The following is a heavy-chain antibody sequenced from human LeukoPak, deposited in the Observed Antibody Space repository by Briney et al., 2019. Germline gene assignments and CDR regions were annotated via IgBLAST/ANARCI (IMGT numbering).Heavy chain of an antibody. D-gene: IGHD2-15*01. CDR1: GFTFSIYW. CDR3: TRDTGCGGGTCYSFYDY. V-gene: IGHV3-7*01. CDR2: IKQDGSEK. Sequence: GGSLRLSCAASGFTFSIYWMTWVRQAPGKGLEWVANIKQDGSEKYYVDSVKGRFTISRDNAKNSLYLQMNSLRAEDTAVYYCTRDTGCGGGTCYSFYDYWGQGTLVTVSS. J-gene: IGHJ4*02.